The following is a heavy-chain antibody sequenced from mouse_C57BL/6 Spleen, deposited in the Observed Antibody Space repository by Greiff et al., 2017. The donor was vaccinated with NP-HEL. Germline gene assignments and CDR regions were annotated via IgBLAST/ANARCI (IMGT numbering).Heavy chain of an antibody. Sequence: EVMLVESGGGLVKPGGSLKLSCAASGFTFSSYAMSWVRQTPEKRLEWVATISDGGSYTYYPDNVKGRFTISRDNAKNNLYLQMSHLKSEDTAMYYCAREVPYGNYPYWYFDVWGTGTTVTVSS. J-gene: IGHJ1*03. CDR3: AREVPYGNYPYWYFDV. V-gene: IGHV5-4*01. D-gene: IGHD2-1*01. CDR1: GFTFSSYA. CDR2: ISDGGSYT.